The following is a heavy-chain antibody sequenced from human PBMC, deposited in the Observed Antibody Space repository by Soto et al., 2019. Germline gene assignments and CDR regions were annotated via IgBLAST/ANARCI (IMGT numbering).Heavy chain of an antibody. D-gene: IGHD2-8*01. CDR1: GGSISSSSYY. J-gene: IGHJ4*02. V-gene: IGHV4-39*01. CDR3: ARPRSLTATNHETPRDDY. CDR2: IYYSGST. Sequence: SETLSLTCTVSGGSISSSSYYWGWIRQPPGKGLEWIGSIYYSGSTYYNPSLKSRVTISVDTSKNQFSLKLSSVTAADTAVYYCARPRSLTATNHETPRDDYWGQGTLVTVSS.